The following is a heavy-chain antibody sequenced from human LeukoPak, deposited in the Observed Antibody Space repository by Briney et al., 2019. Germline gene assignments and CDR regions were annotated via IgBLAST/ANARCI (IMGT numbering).Heavy chain of an antibody. CDR3: ARRKYYYGSGRGDAFDI. J-gene: IGHJ3*02. Sequence: SETLSLTCAVYGGSFSGYYWSWIRQPPGKGLEWIGVINHSGSTNYNPSLKSRVTISVDTSKNQFSLKLSSVTAADTAVYYCARRKYYYGSGRGDAFDIWGQGTMVTVSS. CDR2: INHSGST. V-gene: IGHV4-34*01. CDR1: GGSFSGYY. D-gene: IGHD3-10*01.